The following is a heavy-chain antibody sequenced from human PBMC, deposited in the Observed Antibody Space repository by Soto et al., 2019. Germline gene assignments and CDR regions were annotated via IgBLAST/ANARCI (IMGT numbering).Heavy chain of an antibody. CDR2: IRYDGSNK. D-gene: IGHD2-8*01. CDR3: ASGRNGFDL. V-gene: IGHV3-33*01. CDR1: GLSFSSYG. Sequence: QVQLVESGGGVVQPRRSLRLSCAASGLSFSSYGMHWVRQAPGKGLEWVAGIRYDGSNKYYVDSVKGRFIISRDNSKHTLSLQMNSLRAEDTAVYFCASGRNGFDLWGQGTLVTVSS. J-gene: IGHJ4*02.